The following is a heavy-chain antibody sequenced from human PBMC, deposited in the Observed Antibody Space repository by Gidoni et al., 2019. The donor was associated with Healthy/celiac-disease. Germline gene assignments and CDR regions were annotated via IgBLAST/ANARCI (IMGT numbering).Heavy chain of an antibody. CDR1: GYTFTSYG. CDR2: SSAYNGNT. CDR3: AGGTYYDYVWGSYRYED. Sequence: HVQLVQSGAEVQTPGASVKVSCKASGYTFTSYGISWVRQAPGQGLEWIGWSSAYNGNTNYAQKLQGRVTMTTDTSTSTAYMELRSLRSDDTAVYYCAGGTYYDYVWGSYRYEDWGQGTLVTVSS. V-gene: IGHV1-18*01. J-gene: IGHJ4*02. D-gene: IGHD3-16*02.